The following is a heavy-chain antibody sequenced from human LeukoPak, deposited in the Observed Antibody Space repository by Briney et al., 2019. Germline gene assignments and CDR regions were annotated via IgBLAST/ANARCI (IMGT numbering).Heavy chain of an antibody. CDR3: ARFIAAPYYFDY. J-gene: IGHJ4*02. CDR2: IGTDGDT. V-gene: IGHV3-13*01. CDR1: GFTFSSYD. Sequence: GGSLRLSCAASGFTFSSYDMHWVRQATGKGLEWVSAIGTDGDTFYPGSVKGRFTISRDNAENSLYLQMNSLRAEDTAVYYCARFIAAPYYFDYWGRGTLVTVSS. D-gene: IGHD6-13*01.